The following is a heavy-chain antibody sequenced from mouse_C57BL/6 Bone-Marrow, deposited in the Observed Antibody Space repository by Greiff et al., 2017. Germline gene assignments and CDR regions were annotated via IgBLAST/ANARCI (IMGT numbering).Heavy chain of an antibody. CDR1: GYSFTGYF. V-gene: IGHV1-20*01. CDR2: INPYNGDT. J-gene: IGHJ1*03. D-gene: IGHD1-1*01. Sequence: EVQLQESGPELVKPGDSVKISCKASGYSFTGYFMNWVMQSHGKSLEWIGRINPYNGDTFYTQKFKGKATLTVDKSSSTAHMELRSLTSEDSAVYYCARDGYYCSSKGYFDVWGTGTTVTVSS. CDR3: ARDGYYCSSKGYFDV.